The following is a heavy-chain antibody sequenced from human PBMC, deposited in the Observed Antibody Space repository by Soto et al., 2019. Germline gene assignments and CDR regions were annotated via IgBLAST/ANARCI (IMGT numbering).Heavy chain of an antibody. CDR3: ARSLLITYGDRYLDV. Sequence: EVQLVETGGGLIQPGGSLRLSCAASGFTVSSNYMSWVRQAPGKGLEWVSVIYSGGSTYYADSVKGRFTISRDNSKNTLYLQMNSLRAEDTALYFCARSLLITYGDRYLDVWGRGTLVTVSS. D-gene: IGHD4-17*01. CDR1: GFTVSSNY. CDR2: IYSGGST. V-gene: IGHV3-53*02. J-gene: IGHJ2*01.